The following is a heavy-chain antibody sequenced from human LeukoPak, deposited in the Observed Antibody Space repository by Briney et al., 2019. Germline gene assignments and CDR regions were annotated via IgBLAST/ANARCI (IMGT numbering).Heavy chain of an antibody. CDR2: IYYSGSP. Sequence: SETLSLTCTVSGGFISSYYWSWIRQPPGKGLEWIGYIYYSGSPNYNPSLKSRVTISVDTSKNQFSLKLSSVTAADTAVYYCARVGRGTTVKQVRHYFDYWGQGTLVTVSS. J-gene: IGHJ4*02. CDR3: ARVGRGTTVKQVRHYFDY. CDR1: GGFISSYY. D-gene: IGHD4-17*01. V-gene: IGHV4-59*01.